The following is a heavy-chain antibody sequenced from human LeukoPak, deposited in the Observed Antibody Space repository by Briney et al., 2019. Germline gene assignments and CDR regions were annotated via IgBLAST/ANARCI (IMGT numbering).Heavy chain of an antibody. CDR1: GYTFISYW. CDR3: ARGAGGYNYGY. D-gene: IGHD5-24*01. J-gene: IGHJ4*02. Sequence: GESLKISCKGAGYTFISYWIAWVRLMPGKGLEWKGIINPGDSDTRYSPSFQGQVTISADKSISTAYLQWSSLKASDTAMYYCARGAGGYNYGYWGQGTLVTVSS. CDR2: INPGDSDT. V-gene: IGHV5-51*01.